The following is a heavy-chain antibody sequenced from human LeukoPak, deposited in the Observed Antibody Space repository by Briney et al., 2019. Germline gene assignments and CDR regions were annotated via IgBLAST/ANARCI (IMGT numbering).Heavy chain of an antibody. Sequence: SGTLSLTCAVSGGSISSSNWWSWVRQPPGKGLEWIGEIYHSGGTNYNPSLKSRVTISVDKSKNQFSLKLSSVTAADTAVYYCARIYDSSGYAFDIWGQGTMVTVSS. CDR1: GGSISSSNW. V-gene: IGHV4-4*02. J-gene: IGHJ3*02. CDR2: IYHSGGT. CDR3: ARIYDSSGYAFDI. D-gene: IGHD3-22*01.